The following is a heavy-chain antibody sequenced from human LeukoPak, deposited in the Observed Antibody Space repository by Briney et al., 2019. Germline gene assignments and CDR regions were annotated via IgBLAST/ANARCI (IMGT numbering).Heavy chain of an antibody. V-gene: IGHV4-39*07. Sequence: SETLSLTCTVSGGSISSSSYYWGWIRQPPGKGLEWIGSIYYSGSTYYNPSLKSRVTISVDTSKNQFSLKLSSVTAADTAVYYCARGGGVMIVVPWWGQGTLVTVSS. CDR3: ARGGGVMIVVPW. CDR1: GGSISSSSYY. J-gene: IGHJ4*02. D-gene: IGHD3-22*01. CDR2: IYYSGST.